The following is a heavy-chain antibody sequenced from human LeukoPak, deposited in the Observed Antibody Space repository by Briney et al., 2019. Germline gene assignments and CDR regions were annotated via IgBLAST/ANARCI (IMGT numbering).Heavy chain of an antibody. CDR3: ARALYDSSGYWAYYYYYGMDV. CDR1: GFTFSSYS. Sequence: GGSLRLSCAASGFTFSSYSMNCVRHAPGKGLEWVSSISSSSSYIYYADSVKGRFTISRDNAMNSLYLPMNSLRAKDTAVYYCARALYDSSGYWAYYYYYGMDVWGQGTTVTVSS. V-gene: IGHV3-21*01. CDR2: ISSSSSYI. D-gene: IGHD3-22*01. J-gene: IGHJ6*02.